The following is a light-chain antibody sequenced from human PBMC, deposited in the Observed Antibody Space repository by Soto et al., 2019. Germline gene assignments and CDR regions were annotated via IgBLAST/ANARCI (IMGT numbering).Light chain of an antibody. V-gene: IGLV2-14*01. CDR2: EVR. CDR1: SSDVGGYNY. Sequence: QSALTQPASVSGSPGQSITISCTGTSSDVGGYNYVSWYQQYPGKAPKLIIYEVRKRPSGVSNRFAGFKSGNTASLTISGLQDEDEADYYCSSYSSSHGVFGGGTKLTVL. CDR3: SSYSSSHGV. J-gene: IGLJ3*02.